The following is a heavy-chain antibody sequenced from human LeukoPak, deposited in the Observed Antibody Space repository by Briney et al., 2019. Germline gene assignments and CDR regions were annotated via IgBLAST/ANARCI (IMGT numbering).Heavy chain of an antibody. V-gene: IGHV3-20*04. D-gene: IGHD2-15*01. CDR3: ARGYCSGGSCFLFDY. J-gene: IGHJ4*02. CDR1: GFTFDDYG. Sequence: PGGSLRLSCAASGFTFDDYGMTWVRQAPGKGLEWVSGINWNCGSTGYADSVKGRFSILRDTAKNSLYLQMNSLRAEDTALYYCARGYCSGGSCFLFDYWGQGTLVTVSS. CDR2: INWNCGST.